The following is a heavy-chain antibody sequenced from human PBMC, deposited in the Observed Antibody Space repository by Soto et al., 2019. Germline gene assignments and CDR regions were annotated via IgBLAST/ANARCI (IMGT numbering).Heavy chain of an antibody. CDR1: GYTFTSYY. J-gene: IGHJ4*02. CDR2: INPSGGST. Sequence: ASVKVSCKASGYTFTSYYMHWVRQAPGQGLEWMGIINPSGGSTSYAQKFQGRVTMTRDTSTSTVYMELSSLRSEDTAVYYCARGQIVGATLGILDYWGQGTLVTVSS. V-gene: IGHV1-46*01. D-gene: IGHD1-26*01. CDR3: ARGQIVGATLGILDY.